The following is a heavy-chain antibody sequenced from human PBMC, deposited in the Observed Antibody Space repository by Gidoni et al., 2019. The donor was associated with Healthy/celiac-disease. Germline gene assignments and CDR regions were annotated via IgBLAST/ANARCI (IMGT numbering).Heavy chain of an antibody. CDR1: GFTFTSYA. J-gene: IGHJ5*02. Sequence: EVQLLESGGGLVQPGGSLRLSSPASGFTFTSYAMSWVRQAPGKGLEWVSAISGSGGSTYYADSVKGRFTISRDNSKNTLYLQMNSLRAEDTAVYYCAKCGDSSGYPDWFDPWGQGTLVTVSS. CDR3: AKCGDSSGYPDWFDP. V-gene: IGHV3-23*01. D-gene: IGHD3-22*01. CDR2: ISGSGGST.